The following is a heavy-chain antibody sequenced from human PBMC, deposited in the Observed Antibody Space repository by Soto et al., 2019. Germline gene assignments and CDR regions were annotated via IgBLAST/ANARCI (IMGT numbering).Heavy chain of an antibody. Sequence: PSDTLSLPCAVYRGSFSGYYWSSIRQPPRKRLDGIGEINHSGSSNYNPALKRRVTISVDTSKHQFSLKPSSVTAADTAVYYCARGLSAIVLWGQGTLVTVSS. D-gene: IGHD1-26*01. J-gene: IGHJ4*02. CDR2: INHSGSS. V-gene: IGHV4-34*01. CDR1: RGSFSGYY. CDR3: ARGLSAIVL.